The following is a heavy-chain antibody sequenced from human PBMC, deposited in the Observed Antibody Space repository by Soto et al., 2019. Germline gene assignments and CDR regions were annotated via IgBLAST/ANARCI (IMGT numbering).Heavy chain of an antibody. J-gene: IGHJ4*02. D-gene: IGHD1-20*01. CDR1: GFTFGDYA. V-gene: IGHV3-49*04. CDR2: IRGKAYGGTT. CDR3: TRDITGTSDY. Sequence: GGSLRLSCTASGFTFGDYAMSWVRQAPGKGLEWVGFIRGKAYGGTTEYAASVKGRFTISRDDSKSIAYLQMNSLKTEDTAVYYCTRDITGTSDYWGQGTLVTVSS.